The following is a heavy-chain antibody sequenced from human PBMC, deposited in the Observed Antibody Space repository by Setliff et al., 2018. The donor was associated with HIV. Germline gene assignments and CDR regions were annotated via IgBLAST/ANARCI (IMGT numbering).Heavy chain of an antibody. D-gene: IGHD1-1*01. CDR3: ARDWNHYFYYMDV. CDR1: GYSISTAYY. J-gene: IGHJ6*03. CDR2: VYHSGTT. V-gene: IGHV4-38-2*02. Sequence: SETLSLTCAVSGYSISTAYYWGWIRQPPGKGLEWIGSVYHSGTTYYNPSLKSRVTISVDTSKNQFSLKLTSVTAADTAAYYCARDWNHYFYYMDVWGKGTTVTVSS.